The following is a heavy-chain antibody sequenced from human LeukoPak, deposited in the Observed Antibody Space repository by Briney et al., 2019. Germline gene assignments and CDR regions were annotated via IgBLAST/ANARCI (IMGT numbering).Heavy chain of an antibody. Sequence: GGSLRLSCEASGFIFSDHAMHWVREAPGRGLEWMAVISYDGKKTFYADSVKGRLTVYRDNSKNTLYLQIKSLGPEDTATYYCARDLDCGIKCHSGAMEVWGQGTTVIASS. J-gene: IGHJ6*02. CDR2: ISYDGKKT. CDR3: ARDLDCGIKCHSGAMEV. V-gene: IGHV3-30*04. CDR1: GFIFSDHA. D-gene: IGHD2-21*01.